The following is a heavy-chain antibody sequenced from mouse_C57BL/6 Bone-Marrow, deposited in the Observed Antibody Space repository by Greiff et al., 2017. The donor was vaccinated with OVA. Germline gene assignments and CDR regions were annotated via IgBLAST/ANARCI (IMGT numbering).Heavy chain of an antibody. CDR2: ISSGGSYT. CDR3: ARQGGRSLAY. Sequence: EVHLVESGGDLVKPGGSLKLSCAASGFTFSSYGMSWVRQTPDKRLEWVATISSGGSYTYYPDSVKGRFTISRDNAKNTLYLQMSSLKSEDTAMYYCARQGGRSLAYWGQGTLVTVSA. CDR1: GFTFSSYG. D-gene: IGHD3-3*01. J-gene: IGHJ3*01. V-gene: IGHV5-6*01.